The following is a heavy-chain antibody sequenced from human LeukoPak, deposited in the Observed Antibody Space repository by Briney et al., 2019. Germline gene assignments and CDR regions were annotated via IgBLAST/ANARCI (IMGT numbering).Heavy chain of an antibody. D-gene: IGHD2-15*01. CDR3: ARDWGVLCRSGRCYGGACDCWRRGALVSDP. CDR2: EWSGGNDQ. J-gene: IGHJ5*02. CDR1: GFPFSGYG. V-gene: IGHV3-33*08. Sequence: GRSLTLPCVASGFPFSGYGKLWARQTRGKALVGVAVEWSGGNDQLYADSVKARFTISRENAKHTVYLQMHTVRVGDSGIYFCARDWGVLCRSGRCYGGACDCWRRGALVSDP.